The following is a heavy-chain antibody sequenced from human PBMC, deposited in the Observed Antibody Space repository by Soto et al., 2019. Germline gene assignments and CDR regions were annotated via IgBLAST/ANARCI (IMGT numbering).Heavy chain of an antibody. J-gene: IGHJ4*02. CDR1: GFTFSSYA. D-gene: IGHD4-17*01. CDR3: ARGSAYSDYDLEY. Sequence: PGGSLRLSWAASGFTFSSYAMSWVRQAPGKGLEWVSGGSGTGGSAYYADSVKGRFTISRDKSTNTLYLHMNSLRAEDTAVYYWARGSAYSDYDLEYWGQGTLVTVSS. CDR2: GSGTGGSA. V-gene: IGHV3-23*01.